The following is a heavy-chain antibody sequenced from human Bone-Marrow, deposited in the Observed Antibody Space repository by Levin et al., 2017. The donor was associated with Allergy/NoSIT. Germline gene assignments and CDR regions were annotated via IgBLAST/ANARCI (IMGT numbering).Heavy chain of an antibody. D-gene: IGHD3-10*01. Sequence: PSETLSLTCTVSGASVTSGTYYWTWIRQPPGKGLEWIGSVFRTGAANYNPSLKSRLTISVDTSKNQFSLNLISVTAADTAIYFCARGASGSASGNYYLNFYYYMDIWAKGTSVTVSS. CDR3: ARGASGSASGNYYLNFYYYMDI. J-gene: IGHJ6*03. CDR2: VFRTGAA. CDR1: GASVTSGTYY. V-gene: IGHV4-61*01.